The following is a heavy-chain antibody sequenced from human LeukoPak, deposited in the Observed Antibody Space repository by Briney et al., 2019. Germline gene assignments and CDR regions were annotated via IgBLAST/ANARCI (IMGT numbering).Heavy chain of an antibody. J-gene: IGHJ4*02. CDR1: GLTFSGHW. CDR3: ASVPFSSGFHY. Sequence: GGSLRLSCAASGLTFSGHWMHWVRQAPGKGLVWVSRITNDGSSTTYADSVKGRFTISRDNSKNTLYLQMNSLRAEDTAVYYCASVPFSSGFHYWGQGTLVTVSS. D-gene: IGHD3-22*01. CDR2: ITNDGSST. V-gene: IGHV3-74*01.